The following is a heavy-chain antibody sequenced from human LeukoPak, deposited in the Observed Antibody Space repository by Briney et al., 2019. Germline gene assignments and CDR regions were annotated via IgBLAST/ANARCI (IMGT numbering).Heavy chain of an antibody. J-gene: IGHJ4*02. CDR3: ARGAEDSSGWYGEFDY. CDR1: GGTFSSYA. CDR2: IIPIFGTA. V-gene: IGHV1-69*13. D-gene: IGHD6-19*01. Sequence: SVKVSCKASGGTFSSYAISWVRQAPGQGLEWMGGIIPIFGTANYAQKFQGRVTITADESTSTAYMELSSLSSEDTAVYYCARGAEDSSGWYGEFDYWGQGTLVTVSS.